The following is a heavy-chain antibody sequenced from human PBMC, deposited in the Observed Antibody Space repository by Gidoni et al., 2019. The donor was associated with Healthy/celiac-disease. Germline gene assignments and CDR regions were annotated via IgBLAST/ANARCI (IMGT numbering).Heavy chain of an antibody. CDR3: ARDGPYYYDRVYYYYMDV. CDR1: GFPFSRYS. D-gene: IGHD3-22*01. J-gene: IGHJ6*03. CDR2: ISSSGSTI. V-gene: IGHV3-48*01. Sequence: EVQLVESGGGLVQPGGSLRLSCAASGFPFSRYSMNWVRQAPGKGLEWVSYISSSGSTIYYADSVKGRFTISRDNAKNSLYLQMNSLRAEDTAVYYCARDGPYYYDRVYYYYMDVWGKGTTVTVSS.